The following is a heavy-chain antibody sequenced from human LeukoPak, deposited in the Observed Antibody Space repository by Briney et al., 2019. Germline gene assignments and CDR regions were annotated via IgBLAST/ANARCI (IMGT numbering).Heavy chain of an antibody. V-gene: IGHV4-39*02. J-gene: IGHJ4*02. D-gene: IGHD3-3*01. CDR3: ARDPRGVFGVVIMGDY. Sequence: RPGESLSLTCTVSGGSISSSSYYWGWLRQPPGKGLEWFGSIFYSGSTYYNPSHKSRVTISVDTSKNQFTLKLSSVTAADTAVYYCARDPRGVFGVVIMGDYWGQGTLVTVSS. CDR1: GGSISSSSYY. CDR2: IFYSGST.